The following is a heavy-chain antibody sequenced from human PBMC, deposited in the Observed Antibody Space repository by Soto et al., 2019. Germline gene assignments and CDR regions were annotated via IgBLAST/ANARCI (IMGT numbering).Heavy chain of an antibody. V-gene: IGHV4-61*01. D-gene: IGHD6-25*01. J-gene: IGHJ4*02. CDR3: ASLIDINGWPLDY. Sequence: ETLSLTCTVSDAFVSGTTYYWNWIRQPPGKGLEWIGYIFYTGRTSYNPSLRSRITISMDTSKNQFSLTLTSVNTADTAMYYCASLIDINGWPLDYWGQGTLVTVSS. CDR1: DAFVSGTTYY. CDR2: IFYTGRT.